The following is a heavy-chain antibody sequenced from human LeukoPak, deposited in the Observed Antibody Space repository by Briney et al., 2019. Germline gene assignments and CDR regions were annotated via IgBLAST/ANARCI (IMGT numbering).Heavy chain of an antibody. Sequence: PGGSLRLSCAASGFTFSSYSMNWVRQAPGKGLEWVSYISSSTSTIYYADSVKGRFTISRDNAKNSLYLQMNSLRAEDTAVYYCARWSEGVTGDYWGQGTLVTVSS. J-gene: IGHJ4*02. D-gene: IGHD2-21*02. V-gene: IGHV3-48*04. CDR2: ISSSTSTI. CDR1: GFTFSSYS. CDR3: ARWSEGVTGDY.